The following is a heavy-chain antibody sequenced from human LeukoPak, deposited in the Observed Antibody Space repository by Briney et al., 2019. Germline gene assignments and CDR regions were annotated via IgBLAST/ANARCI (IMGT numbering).Heavy chain of an antibody. CDR2: ISWNSASV. J-gene: IGHJ4*02. V-gene: IGHV3-9*03. Sequence: QPGGSLRLSCGASGFTFDDYGMHWVRHAPGKGLEWVSTISWNSASVVYVDSVKGRFTISRDNAKKTLYLQMNSLRPEDMALYYCAKDYGYSSSWYDYWGQGTLVTVSS. D-gene: IGHD6-13*01. CDR1: GFTFDDYG. CDR3: AKDYGYSSSWYDY.